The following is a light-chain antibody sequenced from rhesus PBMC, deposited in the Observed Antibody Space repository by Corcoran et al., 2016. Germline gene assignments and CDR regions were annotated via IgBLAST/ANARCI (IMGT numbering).Light chain of an antibody. V-gene: IGKV1-21*01. CDR2: KAS. Sequence: DIQMTQSPSSLSASVGDRVTITCRASQGFSSWFAWYQQKPGKAPKLLIYKASSLQSGGPSRFSGSGSGTDVTLTIRSLQPGDFATYYCQQYNSAPYSFGQGTKVGIK. CDR1: QGFSSW. J-gene: IGKJ2*01. CDR3: QQYNSAPYS.